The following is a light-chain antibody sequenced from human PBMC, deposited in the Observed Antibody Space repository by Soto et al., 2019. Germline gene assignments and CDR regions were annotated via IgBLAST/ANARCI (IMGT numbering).Light chain of an antibody. V-gene: IGKV1-5*03. Sequence: DIQMTQSPSTLSASVGDRVTITCRASQSISSWLAWYQQKPGKAPKVLIYKASSLESGVPSRFSGSGSGTEFTLTITRLQPDDFATYYCQQYNSYSYTFGQGTKLEIE. J-gene: IGKJ2*01. CDR2: KAS. CDR1: QSISSW. CDR3: QQYNSYSYT.